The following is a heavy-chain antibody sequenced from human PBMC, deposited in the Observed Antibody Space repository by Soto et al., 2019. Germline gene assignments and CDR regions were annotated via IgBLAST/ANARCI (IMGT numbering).Heavy chain of an antibody. J-gene: IGHJ4*02. D-gene: IGHD6-19*01. CDR3: ARDHRYSSSFFDY. V-gene: IGHV1-18*04. Sequence: QVRPVLSGDEVKKPGASVKVSCKASGYAFTDYGISWVRQAPGQGLEWIGWISAYNGNTNYAQKFQGRVTVTTDTSTTTAYMEVRNLRSDDTAVYYCARDHRYSSSFFDYWSQGTLITVSS. CDR1: GYAFTDYG. CDR2: ISAYNGNT.